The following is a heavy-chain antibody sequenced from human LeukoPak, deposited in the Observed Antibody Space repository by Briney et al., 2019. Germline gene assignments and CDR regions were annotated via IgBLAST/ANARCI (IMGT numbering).Heavy chain of an antibody. CDR2: IWYDGSNK. D-gene: IGHD1-7*01. V-gene: IGHV3-33*06. CDR3: AKDTSRYNWNSHLIDY. Sequence: GGSLRLSCAASGFTFSSYGMHWVRQAPGKGLEWVAVIWYDGSNKYYADSVKGRFTISRDNSKNTLYLQMNSLRAEDTAVYYCAKDTSRYNWNSHLIDYWGQGTLVTVST. J-gene: IGHJ4*02. CDR1: GFTFSSYG.